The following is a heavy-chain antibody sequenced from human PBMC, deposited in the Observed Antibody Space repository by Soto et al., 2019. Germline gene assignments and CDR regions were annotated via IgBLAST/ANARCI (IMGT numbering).Heavy chain of an antibody. CDR1: GASISSTNW. CDR3: ARHIAVPTTRGFDY. CDR2: IFHSGTT. Sequence: QVQLQESGPGLVKPSGTLSLTCAVSGASISSTNWWSWVRQAPGGGLEWIGEIFHSGTTTYNPSLKSRVIISMDTSTNQLSLRLDSVTAADTAVYFCARHIAVPTTRGFDYWGQGTLVTVSS. V-gene: IGHV4-4*02. J-gene: IGHJ4*02. D-gene: IGHD2-15*01.